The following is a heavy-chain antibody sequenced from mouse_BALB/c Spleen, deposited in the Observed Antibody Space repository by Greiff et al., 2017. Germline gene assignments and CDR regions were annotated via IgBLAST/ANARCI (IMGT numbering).Heavy chain of an antibody. D-gene: IGHD1-1*01. CDR1: GFSLSRYS. CDR3: ARYPPLTTAEASCFAD. Sequence: QVQLKESGPGLVAPSQSLSITCTVSGFSLSRYSVHWVRQPPGKGLEWLGMIWGGGSTDYTSAHKSRLSISKDNSKGQVFLQMNSLQTDDTAMYYSARYPPLTTAEASCFADWGAGTTVTVSS. V-gene: IGHV2-6-4*01. CDR2: IWGGGST. J-gene: IGHJ1*01.